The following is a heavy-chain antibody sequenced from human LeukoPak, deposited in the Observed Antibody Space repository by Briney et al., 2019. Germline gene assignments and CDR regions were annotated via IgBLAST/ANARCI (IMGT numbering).Heavy chain of an antibody. D-gene: IGHD4/OR15-4a*01. J-gene: IGHJ4*02. V-gene: IGHV3-23*01. CDR1: GFTFRNYD. CDR3: AKDREINGEYGLDY. Sequence: GGSLRLSCAASGFTFRNYDMTWVRQAPGKGLEWVSGISGSGDTTYYADSVKGRFTISRDNSKNTLHLQINSLRVEDPAVYYCAKDREINGEYGLDYWGQGALVTVSS. CDR2: ISGSGDTT.